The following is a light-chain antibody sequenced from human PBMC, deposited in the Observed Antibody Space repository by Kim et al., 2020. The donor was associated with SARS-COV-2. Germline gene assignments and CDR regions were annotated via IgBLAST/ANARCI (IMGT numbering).Light chain of an antibody. V-gene: IGLV1-47*01. J-gene: IGLJ3*02. Sequence: GQRVTFSCSGTHSNIGTNYVYWYQQLPGTAPKLLISRNSQRPSGVPDRFSGSRSDTAASLAISGLRSDDEGDYYCAAWDDSLSGWVFGRGTQLTVL. CDR3: AAWDDSLSGWV. CDR1: HSNIGTNY. CDR2: RNS.